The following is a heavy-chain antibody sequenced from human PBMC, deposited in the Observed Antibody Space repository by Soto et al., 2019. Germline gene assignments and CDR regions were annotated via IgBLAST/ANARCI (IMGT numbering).Heavy chain of an antibody. V-gene: IGHV4-59*01. CDR2: IYYTGST. D-gene: IGHD1-1*01. CDR1: GVSISSYY. CDR3: ARQGAGTDFDY. J-gene: IGHJ4*02. Sequence: PSETLSLTCTVSGVSISSYYWSWIRQPPGKGLEWIGYIYYTGSTNYNPSLKSRVTISIDTSKNQFSLNLNSVTAADTAVYYCARQGAGTDFDYWGQGTMVTVSS.